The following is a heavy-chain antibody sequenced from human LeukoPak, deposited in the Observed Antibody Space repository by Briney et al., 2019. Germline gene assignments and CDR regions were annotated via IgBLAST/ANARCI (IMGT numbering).Heavy chain of an antibody. CDR2: IYYSGST. D-gene: IGHD3-10*01. CDR1: GGSISSSSYY. CDR3: AREGKITMVRGVIRYYYMDV. V-gene: IGHV4-39*07. J-gene: IGHJ6*03. Sequence: SETLSLTCTVSGGSISSSSYYWGWIRQPPGKGLEWIGSIYYSGSTYYNPSLKRRVTISVDTSKNQFSLKLRSVTAADTAVYYCAREGKITMVRGVIRYYYMDVWGKGTTVTISS.